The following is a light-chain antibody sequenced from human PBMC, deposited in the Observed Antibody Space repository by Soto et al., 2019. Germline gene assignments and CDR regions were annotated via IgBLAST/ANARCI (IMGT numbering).Light chain of an antibody. CDR3: QQYNAWPRT. CDR1: QSVYNY. CDR2: HTS. V-gene: IGKV3-15*01. J-gene: IGKJ1*01. Sequence: EIVLTPSPGTLSLSPSERATRSLRASQSVYNYLAWYQQKPGLAPRLLIYHTSTRATGVPARFSGSGSGTEFTLTITSLQSEDFAVYYCQQYNAWPRTFGQGTKVDIK.